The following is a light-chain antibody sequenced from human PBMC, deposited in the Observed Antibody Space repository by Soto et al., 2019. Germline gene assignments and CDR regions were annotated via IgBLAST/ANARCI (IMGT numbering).Light chain of an antibody. V-gene: IGLV1-40*01. Sequence: QSVLTQPPSVSGAPGQRVTISCTGSSSNIGAGYDVHWYQQLPGTAPKLLIYRNSNRPSGVPDRFAGSKSGTSTSLAISGLLAEDEGEYFCQSLDRRLSGSVFRRRTQLTLL. CDR1: SSNIGAGYD. J-gene: IGLJ3*02. CDR3: QSLDRRLSGSV. CDR2: RNS.